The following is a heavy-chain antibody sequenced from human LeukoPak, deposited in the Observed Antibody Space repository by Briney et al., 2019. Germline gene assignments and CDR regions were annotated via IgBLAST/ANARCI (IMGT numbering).Heavy chain of an antibody. CDR1: GFTFSSYW. CDR2: IYYSGST. Sequence: IPGGSLRLSCAASGFTFSSYWMSWVRQAPGKGLEWIGSIYYSGSTYYNPSLKSRVTISVDTSKNQFSLKLSSVTAADTAAYYCARTRYYYNSRSYGAPYYFDYWGQGTLVAVSS. CDR3: ARTRYYYNSRSYGAPYYFDY. V-gene: IGHV4-39*01. J-gene: IGHJ4*02. D-gene: IGHD3-10*01.